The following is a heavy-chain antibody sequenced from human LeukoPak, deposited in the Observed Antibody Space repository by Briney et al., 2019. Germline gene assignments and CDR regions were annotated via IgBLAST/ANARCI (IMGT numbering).Heavy chain of an antibody. V-gene: IGHV3-74*01. Sequence: GGSLRLSCAASGFTFSDYWMHWVRHAPGKGLVWVSRISSDGSRVTYADSVKGRFTISRDNAKNTPYLQMNNLRAEDTAVYYCARHVVAVGFDYWGQGTLVTVSS. CDR2: ISSDGSRV. J-gene: IGHJ4*02. CDR3: ARHVVAVGFDY. CDR1: GFTFSDYW. D-gene: IGHD3-22*01.